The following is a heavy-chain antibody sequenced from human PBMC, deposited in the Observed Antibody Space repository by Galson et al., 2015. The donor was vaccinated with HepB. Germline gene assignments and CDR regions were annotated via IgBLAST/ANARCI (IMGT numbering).Heavy chain of an antibody. Sequence: TCSVSGDSINTNHWWSWVRQPPGKGLEWIGEVYRSGSTNYNPSLKSRVTMSVDKSKNQFSLNLNFVTAADTAVYYCVRGELIEGFDPWGQGTLVTVSS. V-gene: IGHV4-4*02. D-gene: IGHD1-7*01. J-gene: IGHJ5*02. CDR1: GDSINTNHW. CDR3: VRGELIEGFDP. CDR2: VYRSGST.